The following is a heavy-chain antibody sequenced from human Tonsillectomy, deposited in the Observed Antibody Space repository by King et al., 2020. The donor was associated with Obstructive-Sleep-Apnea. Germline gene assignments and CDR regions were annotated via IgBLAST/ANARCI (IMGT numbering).Heavy chain of an antibody. Sequence: VQLVESGGGLVKSGESLRLSCAASGFTFTNAWMSWVRQAPGKGLEWVGRIKSKTDGGTSDYAAPVKGRFTISRDDSKNTVYLQMDILKTEDTAVYFCVKEDLGYCTGGSCSFDYWGQGTLVTVSP. CDR2: IKSKTDGGTS. J-gene: IGHJ4*02. V-gene: IGHV3-15*01. D-gene: IGHD2-8*02. CDR3: VKEDLGYCTGGSCSFDY. CDR1: GFTFTNAW.